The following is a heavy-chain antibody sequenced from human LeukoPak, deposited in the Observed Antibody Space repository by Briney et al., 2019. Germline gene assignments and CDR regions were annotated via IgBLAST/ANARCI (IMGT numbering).Heavy chain of an antibody. J-gene: IGHJ1*01. CDR1: GFTFSNYL. Sequence: GGSLRLSCAASGFTFSNYLMHWVRQAPGKGLVWVSRINSDGSSTSYADSVKGRFTISRDNAKNTLYLQMNSLRAEDTAVYYCARYDYYDSSGYKIAEYFQHWGQGTLVTVSS. D-gene: IGHD3-22*01. CDR3: ARYDYYDSSGYKIAEYFQH. V-gene: IGHV3-74*01. CDR2: INSDGSST.